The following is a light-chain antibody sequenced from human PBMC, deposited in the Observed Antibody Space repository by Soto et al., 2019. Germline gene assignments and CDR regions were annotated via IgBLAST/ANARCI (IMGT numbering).Light chain of an antibody. CDR2: DAS. J-gene: IGKJ3*01. Sequence: DIQMTQSPSTLSAYVGDRVTITCRASQSISTWLAWYQQKPGKAPKPLIHDASSLESGVPSRFSGSGSGTEFTLTISSLQPDDFATYYCQQYNSYPVTFGPGTKVDI. V-gene: IGKV1-5*01. CDR1: QSISTW. CDR3: QQYNSYPVT.